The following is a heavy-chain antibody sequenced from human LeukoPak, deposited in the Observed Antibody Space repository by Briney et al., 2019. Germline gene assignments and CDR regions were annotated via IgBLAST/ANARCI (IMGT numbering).Heavy chain of an antibody. D-gene: IGHD7-27*01. V-gene: IGHV3-11*04. J-gene: IGHJ4*02. CDR1: GFTFSDYY. CDR3: VRDGSSWGNFDY. CDR2: IGRGGSPT. Sequence: GGSLRLSCAASGFTFSDYYMSWIRQAPGKGLEWVSYIGRGGSPTYYADSVKGRFTISRDNAKNSLYLQMNSLRTEDTAVYYCVRDGSSWGNFDYWGQGTLVSVSS.